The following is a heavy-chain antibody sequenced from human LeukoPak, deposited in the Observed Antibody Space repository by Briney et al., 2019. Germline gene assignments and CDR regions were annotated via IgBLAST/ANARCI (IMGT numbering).Heavy chain of an antibody. V-gene: IGHV4-59*01. Sequence: SETLSLTCTVSGGSISSYYWSWIRQPPGKGLEWIGYIYYSGSTNYNPSLKSRVTISVDTSKNQFSLKLSSVTAADTAAYYCARIAAASAPAFDIWGQGTMVTVSS. J-gene: IGHJ3*02. CDR3: ARIAAASAPAFDI. D-gene: IGHD6-13*01. CDR1: GGSISSYY. CDR2: IYYSGST.